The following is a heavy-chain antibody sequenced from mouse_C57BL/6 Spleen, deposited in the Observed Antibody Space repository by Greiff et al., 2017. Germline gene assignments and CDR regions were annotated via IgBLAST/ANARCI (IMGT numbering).Heavy chain of an antibody. Sequence: EVQRVESGGGLVQPGGSLSLSCAASGFTFTDYYMSWVRQPPGKALEWLGFIRNKANGYTTEYSASVKGRFTISRDNSQSILYLQMNALRAEDSATYYCASSSSGWYLDVWGTGTTVTVSS. CDR1: GFTFTDYY. CDR3: ASSSSGWYLDV. D-gene: IGHD1-1*01. J-gene: IGHJ1*03. CDR2: IRNKANGYTT. V-gene: IGHV7-3*01.